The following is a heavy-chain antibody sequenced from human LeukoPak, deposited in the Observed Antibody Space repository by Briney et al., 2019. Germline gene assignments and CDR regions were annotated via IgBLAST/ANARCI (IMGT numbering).Heavy chain of an antibody. D-gene: IGHD2-2*02. V-gene: IGHV4-34*01. CDR1: GGSFSGYY. J-gene: IGHJ4*02. CDR2: INHSGGT. CDR3: ARDQGAINYFDY. Sequence: SETLSLTCAVYGGSFSGYYWSWIRQPPGKGLEWIGEINHSGGTNYNPSLKSRVTMSVDTSKNQFSLKLSSVTAADTAVYYCARDQGAINYFDYWGQGILVTVSS.